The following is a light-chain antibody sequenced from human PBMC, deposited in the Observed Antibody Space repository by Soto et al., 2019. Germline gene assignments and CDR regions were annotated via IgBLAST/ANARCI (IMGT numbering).Light chain of an antibody. Sequence: DIQMTQSPSTLSASVGDRLTITCRASQSISNWLAWYQQRPGKAPKLLIFDASSLESGVPSRFSGSGSGTEFNLTISRLQPDDFATYYCQQYNTYSKPFGQGTKVDIK. J-gene: IGKJ1*01. CDR2: DAS. CDR1: QSISNW. CDR3: QQYNTYSKP. V-gene: IGKV1-5*01.